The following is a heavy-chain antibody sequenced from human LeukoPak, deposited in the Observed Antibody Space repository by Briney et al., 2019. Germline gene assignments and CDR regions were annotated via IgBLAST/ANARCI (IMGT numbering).Heavy chain of an antibody. J-gene: IGHJ4*02. D-gene: IGHD5-12*01. Sequence: GGSLRLSCTVSGFIFSAYGMHWVRQAPGKGLEWVTGISHDGRNIYYADIVKGRFTISRDNSRDTLHLQMNSLREEDTAVYYCAKAYSGYDWNFDYWGQGTLVTVSS. CDR2: ISHDGRNI. CDR1: GFIFSAYG. CDR3: AKAYSGYDWNFDY. V-gene: IGHV3-30*18.